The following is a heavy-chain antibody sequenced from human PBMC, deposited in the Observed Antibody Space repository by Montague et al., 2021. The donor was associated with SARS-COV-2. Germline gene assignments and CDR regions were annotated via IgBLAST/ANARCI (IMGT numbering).Heavy chain of an antibody. CDR1: GGSMSSYH. J-gene: IGHJ4*02. CDR2: VSYRGST. Sequence: SETLSLTCSVSGGSMSSYHWVWIRQPPGKGLEWIGYVSYRGSTNYNPSLKSRVTISLDTSKNRFSLSVTSVTAADTAVYYCARDVRYYYDHWGQGILVTVSS. CDR3: ARDVRYYYDH. V-gene: IGHV4-59*01. D-gene: IGHD3-10*01.